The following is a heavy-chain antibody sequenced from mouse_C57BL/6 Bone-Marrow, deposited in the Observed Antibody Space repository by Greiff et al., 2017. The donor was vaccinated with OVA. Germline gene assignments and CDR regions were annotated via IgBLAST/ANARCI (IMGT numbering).Heavy chain of an antibody. D-gene: IGHD1-1*01. J-gene: IGHJ4*01. CDR3: ARWDYGSSCRYYAMDY. Sequence: EVQLQESVAELVRPGASVKLSCTASGFNIKNTYMHWVKQRPEQGLEWIGRIDPANGNTKYAPKFQGKATITADTASTTAYLQLSSLTSEDTAIYYCARWDYGSSCRYYAMDYWGQGTSVTVSS. CDR1: GFNIKNTY. CDR2: IDPANGNT. V-gene: IGHV14-3*01.